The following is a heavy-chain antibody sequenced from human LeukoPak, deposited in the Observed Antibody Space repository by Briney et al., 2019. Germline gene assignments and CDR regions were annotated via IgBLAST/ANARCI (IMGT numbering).Heavy chain of an antibody. CDR2: IIPIFGTA. Sequence: SVKVSCKASGGTFSSYAISWVRQAPGQGLEWMGGIIPIFGTANYAQKFQGRVTITADESTSTAYMELSSLRSEGTAVYYCARESYGGNSTLFDYWGQGTLVTVSS. CDR3: ARESYGGNSTLFDY. V-gene: IGHV1-69*13. D-gene: IGHD4-23*01. J-gene: IGHJ4*02. CDR1: GGTFSSYA.